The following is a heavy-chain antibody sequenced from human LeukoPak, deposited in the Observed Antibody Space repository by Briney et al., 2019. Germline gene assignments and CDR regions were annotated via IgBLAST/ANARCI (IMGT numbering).Heavy chain of an antibody. CDR3: AREVRANYYYYYMDV. Sequence: GASVKVSCKASGYTFTSYAMNWVRQAPGQGLEWMGWINTNTGNPTYAQGFTGRFVFSLDTSVSTAYLQISSLKAEDTAVYYCAREVRANYYYYYMDVWGKGTTVTVSS. CDR1: GYTFTSYA. V-gene: IGHV7-4-1*02. CDR2: INTNTGNP. D-gene: IGHD3-10*01. J-gene: IGHJ6*03.